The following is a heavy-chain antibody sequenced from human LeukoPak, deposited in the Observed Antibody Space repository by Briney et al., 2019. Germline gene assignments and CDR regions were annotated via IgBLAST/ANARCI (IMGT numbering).Heavy chain of an antibody. CDR2: KKQDGSEK. V-gene: IGHV3-7*01. Sequence: PGGCLRLSCAASGFTVSINWMSWVGQAPGKGLEWEANKKQDGSEKYYVHSVKGRFKIPRDNAKNPLYLQINSLRAEDTAVYYCARVFDCWGQGTLVTVSS. CDR1: GFTVSINW. CDR3: ARVFDC. J-gene: IGHJ4*02.